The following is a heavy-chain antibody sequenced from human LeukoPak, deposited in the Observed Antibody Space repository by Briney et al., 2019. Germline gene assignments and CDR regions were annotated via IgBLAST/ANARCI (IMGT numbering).Heavy chain of an antibody. Sequence: PSETLSLTCTVSGGSISSGAFYWNWIRQHPGKGLEWIGYIYYSGSTYYNPSLKSRVTMSADTSKNQFSLKLSSVTAADTAVYYCAREVIEDWFDPWGQGTLVTVSS. V-gene: IGHV4-31*03. J-gene: IGHJ5*02. CDR3: AREVIEDWFDP. CDR2: IYYSGST. D-gene: IGHD2/OR15-2a*01. CDR1: GGSISSGAFY.